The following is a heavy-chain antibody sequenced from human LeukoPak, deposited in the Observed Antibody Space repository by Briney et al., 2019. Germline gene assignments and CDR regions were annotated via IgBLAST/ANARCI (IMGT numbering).Heavy chain of an antibody. CDR3: ARPQAVNYYYYYMDV. V-gene: IGHV4-39*01. D-gene: IGHD6-19*01. J-gene: IGHJ6*03. Sequence: SETLSLTCTVSGGSISSSSYYWGWIRQPPGKGLEWIGSIYYSGTTYYNPSLRSRVTISVDTSKNQFSLKLSSVTAADTAVYYCARPQAVNYYYYYMDVWGKGTTVTVSS. CDR1: GGSISSSSYY. CDR2: IYYSGTT.